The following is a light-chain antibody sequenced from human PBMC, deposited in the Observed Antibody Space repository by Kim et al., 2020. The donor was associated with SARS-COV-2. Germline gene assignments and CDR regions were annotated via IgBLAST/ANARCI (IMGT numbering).Light chain of an antibody. CDR3: QQHDNWPPFT. J-gene: IGKJ3*01. CDR1: QSVRSN. Sequence: IVLTQSPATLSVSPGESATLSCRASQSVRSNLAWYQHKPGQAPRLLIYAASTRATGVPARFSGSGSGTEFTLTISSLQSEDFGVYYCQQHDNWPPFTFGPGTKVDIK. V-gene: IGKV3-15*01. CDR2: AAS.